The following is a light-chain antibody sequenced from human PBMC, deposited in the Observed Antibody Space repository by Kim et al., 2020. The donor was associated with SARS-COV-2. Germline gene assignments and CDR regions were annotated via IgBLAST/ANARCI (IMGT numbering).Light chain of an antibody. CDR1: QSVNNN. Sequence: EIVMTQSPATLSVSPGERATLSCRASQSVNNNLAWYQQKPGQTPRLLIYAASTRAEGVPARFSGSGSGTEFTLTISSLQSEDFAVYYCQQYNNWHSITIGQGKRMEIK. J-gene: IGKJ5*01. V-gene: IGKV3-15*01. CDR2: AAS. CDR3: QQYNNWHSIT.